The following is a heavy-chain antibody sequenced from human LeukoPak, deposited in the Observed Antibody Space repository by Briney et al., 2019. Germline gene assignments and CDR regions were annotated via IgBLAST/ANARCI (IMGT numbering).Heavy chain of an antibody. V-gene: IGHV3-15*01. Sequence: GGPLRLPCAVSVFTFSNAWMSWARQSPGKGLEWVGRIKSKTDGGTTDYAAPVKGRFTISRDDSKNTLYLQMNSLKTEDTAVYYCTTSASSSSVYWGQGTLVTVSS. CDR2: IKSKTDGGTT. CDR1: VFTFSNAW. CDR3: TTSASSSSVY. J-gene: IGHJ4*02. D-gene: IGHD6-6*01.